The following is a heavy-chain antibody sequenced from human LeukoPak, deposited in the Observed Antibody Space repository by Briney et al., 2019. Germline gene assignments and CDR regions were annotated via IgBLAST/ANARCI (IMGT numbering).Heavy chain of an antibody. CDR2: ISSNGGST. J-gene: IGHJ4*02. V-gene: IGHV3-64*01. CDR1: GFTFSNYA. Sequence: GGSQRLSCEASGFTFSNYAMHWVRQAPGKGLEYVSGISSNGGSTYYVKSVEGRFIISRDNSKNTVYLQMGSLRPEDTAVFYCAKSETRKLPDYWGQGTLVTVSS. CDR3: AKSETRKLPDY.